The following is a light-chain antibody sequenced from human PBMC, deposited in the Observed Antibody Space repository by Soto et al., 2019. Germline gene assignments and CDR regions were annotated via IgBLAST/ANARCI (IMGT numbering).Light chain of an antibody. J-gene: IGKJ1*01. CDR1: QSVTNNY. CDR3: QQSEVSPLP. V-gene: IGKV3-20*01. CDR2: DAS. Sequence: LVLTQSPGTLSLSPGERATLSCRASQSVTNNYVVWYQQKPGQAPRLLIHDASSRTTGIPDRFSGSGSGTDVTLTISRLELDDFAVYYCQQSEVSPLPFGQGTRVYSK.